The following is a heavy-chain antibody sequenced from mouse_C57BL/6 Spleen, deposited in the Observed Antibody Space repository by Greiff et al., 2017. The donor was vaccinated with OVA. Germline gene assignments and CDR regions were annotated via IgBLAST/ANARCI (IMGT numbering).Heavy chain of an antibody. J-gene: IGHJ2*01. CDR3: ARQTGFDY. D-gene: IGHD4-1*01. Sequence: EVKLQESGGDLVKPGGSLKLSCAASGFTFSSYGMSWVRQTPDKRLEWVATISSGGSYTYYPDSVKGRFTISRDNAKNTLYLQMSSLKSEDTAMYYCARQTGFDYWGQGTTLTVSS. V-gene: IGHV5-6*01. CDR1: GFTFSSYG. CDR2: ISSGGSYT.